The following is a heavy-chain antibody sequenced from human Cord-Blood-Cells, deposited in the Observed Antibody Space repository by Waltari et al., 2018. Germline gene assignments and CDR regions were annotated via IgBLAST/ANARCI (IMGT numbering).Heavy chain of an antibody. V-gene: IGHV2-5*01. Sequence: QITLKESGPTLVKPTQTLTLTCTFSGFSLSTSGVGVGWIRQPPGKALEWLALIYWNDDKRYSPSLKSRLTITKDTSKNQVVRTMTNMDPVDTATDYCAHMIAAAVHFDYCGQGTLVTVSS. D-gene: IGHD6-13*01. CDR3: AHMIAAAVHFDY. CDR1: GFSLSTSGVG. CDR2: IYWNDDK. J-gene: IGHJ4*02.